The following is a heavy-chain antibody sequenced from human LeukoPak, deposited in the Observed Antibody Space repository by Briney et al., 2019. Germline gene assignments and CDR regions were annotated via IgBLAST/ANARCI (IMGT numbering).Heavy chain of an antibody. CDR3: ARSFRVGSRPTDY. Sequence: ASVKVSCKASGYTFTSYGISWVRQAPGQGLEWMGWINPNSGGTNYAQKFQGRVTMTRDTSISTAYMELSRLRSDDTAVYYCARSFRVGSRPTDYWGQGTLVTVSS. D-gene: IGHD1-26*01. V-gene: IGHV1-2*02. CDR2: INPNSGGT. CDR1: GYTFTSYG. J-gene: IGHJ4*02.